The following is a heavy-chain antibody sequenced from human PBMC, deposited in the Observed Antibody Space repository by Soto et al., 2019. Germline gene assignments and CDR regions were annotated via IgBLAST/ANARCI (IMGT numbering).Heavy chain of an antibody. CDR2: IYYNGFT. J-gene: IGHJ5*02. V-gene: IGHV4-39*01. Sequence: SETLSLTCTVSCGSISSSNYYWGWIRQPPGKGLEWIGSIYYNGFTYYNPSLKSRVTISVDTSKNQFSLKLSSVTAADTAVYYCARQYDFWSGGGWFDPWGPGTLVTVSS. D-gene: IGHD3-3*01. CDR1: CGSISSSNYY. CDR3: ARQYDFWSGGGWFDP.